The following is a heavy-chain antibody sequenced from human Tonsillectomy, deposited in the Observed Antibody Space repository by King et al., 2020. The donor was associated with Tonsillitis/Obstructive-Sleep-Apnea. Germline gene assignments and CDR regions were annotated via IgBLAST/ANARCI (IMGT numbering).Heavy chain of an antibody. CDR2: INHSGST. D-gene: IGHD3-10*01. Sequence: VQLQQWGAGLLKPSETLSLTCAVYGGSFSGYYWSWIRQPPGKGLEWNGEINHSGSTNYNPSLKSRVTISVDTSKNQFYLKLSSVTAADTAVYYCAREVVGTMVRRVSVYYYYMDGWGKGTTVTVSS. CDR3: AREVVGTMVRRVSVYYYYMDG. V-gene: IGHV4-34*01. J-gene: IGHJ6*03. CDR1: GGSFSGYY.